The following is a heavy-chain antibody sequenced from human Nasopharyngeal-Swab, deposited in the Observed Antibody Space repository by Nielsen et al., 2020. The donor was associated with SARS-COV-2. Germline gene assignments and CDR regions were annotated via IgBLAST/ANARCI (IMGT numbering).Heavy chain of an antibody. CDR2: INTNTGNP. CDR1: GYTFTSYA. CDR3: ARDGSSSWHNFDY. D-gene: IGHD6-13*01. J-gene: IGHJ4*02. V-gene: IGHV7-4-1*02. Sequence: SVNVSCKASGYTFTSYAMNWVRQAPGQGLEWMGWINTNTGNPTYAQGFTGRFVFSLDTSVSTAYLQISSLKAEDTAVYYCARDGSSSWHNFDYWGQGTLVAVSS.